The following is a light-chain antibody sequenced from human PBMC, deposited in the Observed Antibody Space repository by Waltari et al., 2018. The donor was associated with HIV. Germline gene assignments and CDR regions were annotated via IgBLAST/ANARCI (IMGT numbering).Light chain of an antibody. CDR1: SSDVGSYNL. Sequence: QSALTQPASVSGSPGQSITISCTGTSSDVGSYNLVSWYQQHPGKAPKLMIYEVSKRPSGVSNRFSGSKSGNTASLTISALQAEDEADYYCCSYAGSKVFGTGTKVTVL. V-gene: IGLV2-23*02. CDR3: CSYAGSKV. J-gene: IGLJ1*01. CDR2: EVS.